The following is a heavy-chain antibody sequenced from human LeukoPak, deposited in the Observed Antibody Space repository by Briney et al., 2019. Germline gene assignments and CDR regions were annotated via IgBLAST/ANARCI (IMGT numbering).Heavy chain of an antibody. CDR3: TRLSGLGPDSPWELDR. CDR2: ISAYNGNT. V-gene: IGHV1-18*01. CDR1: GYTFTSYG. J-gene: IGHJ4*02. Sequence: ASVKVSCKASGYTFTSYGISWVRQAPGQGLEWMGWISAYNGNTNYAQKVKGRVTMTTDTSTSTAYMELRSLRSDDTAVYYCTRLSGLGPDSPWELDRWGQGTLVTVSS. D-gene: IGHD1-26*01.